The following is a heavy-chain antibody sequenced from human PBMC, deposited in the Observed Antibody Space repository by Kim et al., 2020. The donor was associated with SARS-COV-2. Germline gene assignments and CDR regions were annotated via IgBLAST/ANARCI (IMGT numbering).Heavy chain of an antibody. CDR3: ARGYSSSWYWAFDI. J-gene: IGHJ3*02. D-gene: IGHD6-13*01. V-gene: IGHV3-13*01. Sequence: GGSLRLSCAASGFTFSSYDMHWVRQATGKGLEWVSAIGTAGDTYYPGSVKGRFTISRENAKNSLYLQMNSLRAGDTAAYYCARGYSSSWYWAFDIWGQGTMVTVSS. CDR1: GFTFSSYD. CDR2: IGTAGDT.